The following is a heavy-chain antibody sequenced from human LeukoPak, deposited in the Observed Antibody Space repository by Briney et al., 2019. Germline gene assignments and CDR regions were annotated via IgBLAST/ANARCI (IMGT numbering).Heavy chain of an antibody. CDR3: ARDYGYSSSWYQVDY. V-gene: IGHV3-30-3*01. CDR2: ISYDVSNK. D-gene: IGHD6-13*01. CDR1: GFTFSSYA. J-gene: IGHJ4*02. Sequence: PGRSLRLSCAASGFTFSSYAMHWVRQAPGKGLEGVAVISYDVSNKYYADSVKGRFTISRDNSKNTMYLQMNRLRAEDTAVYYCARDYGYSSSWYQVDYWGQGTLVTVSS.